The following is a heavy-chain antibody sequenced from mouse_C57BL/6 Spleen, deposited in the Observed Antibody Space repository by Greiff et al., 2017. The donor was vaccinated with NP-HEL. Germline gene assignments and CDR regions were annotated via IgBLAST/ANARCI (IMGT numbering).Heavy chain of an antibody. D-gene: IGHD1-1*01. Sequence: EVQLQQSGAELVRPGASVKLSCTASGFNIKDDYMHWVKQRPEQGLEWIGWIDPENGDTEYASKFQGKATITADTSSNTAYLQLSSLTSEDTAVYYCTTTTTVVGDYWGQGTTLTVSS. J-gene: IGHJ2*01. CDR3: TTTTTVVGDY. V-gene: IGHV14-4*01. CDR1: GFNIKDDY. CDR2: IDPENGDT.